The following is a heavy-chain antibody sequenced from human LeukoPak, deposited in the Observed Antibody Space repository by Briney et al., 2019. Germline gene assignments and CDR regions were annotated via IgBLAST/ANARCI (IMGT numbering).Heavy chain of an antibody. V-gene: IGHV4-59*01. CDR1: GGSISSYY. D-gene: IGHD6-13*01. J-gene: IGHJ6*03. CDR3: ARTTEAHSWRTRYYDYYMDV. Sequence: SETLSLTCTVSGGSISSYYWSWIRQPPGKGLEWIGYIYYSGSTNYNPSLKSRVTISVDTSKNQFSLKPSSVTAADTAVYYCARTTEAHSWRTRYYDYYMDVWGKGTTVTVSS. CDR2: IYYSGST.